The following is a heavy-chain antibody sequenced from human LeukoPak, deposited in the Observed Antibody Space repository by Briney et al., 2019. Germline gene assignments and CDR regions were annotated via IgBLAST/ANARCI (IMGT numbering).Heavy chain of an antibody. CDR1: GYTFTSYH. CDR2: INAGNGNT. D-gene: IGHD3-22*01. CDR3: ARDSGLPDYYDSSGYYEDAFDI. J-gene: IGHJ3*02. V-gene: IGHV1-3*01. Sequence: GASVKVSCKASGYTFTSYHMHWVRQAPGQRLEWMGWINAGNGNTKYSQKFQGRVTITRDTSASTAYMELSSLRSEDTAVYYCARDSGLPDYYDSSGYYEDAFDIWGQGTMVTVSS.